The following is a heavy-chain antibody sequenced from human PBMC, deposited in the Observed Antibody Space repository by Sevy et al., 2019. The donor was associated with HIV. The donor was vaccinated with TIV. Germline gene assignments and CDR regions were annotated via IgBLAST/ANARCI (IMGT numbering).Heavy chain of an antibody. Sequence: GGSLRLSCAASGFTFSSYSMNWVRQAPGKGLEWVSSISSSSSYIYYADSVKGRFTISRDNAKNSLYLQMNSLRAEDTAVYYCARALGVEMATIPPFDIWGQGTMATVSS. CDR1: GFTFSSYS. J-gene: IGHJ3*02. CDR3: ARALGVEMATIPPFDI. D-gene: IGHD3-16*01. V-gene: IGHV3-21*01. CDR2: ISSSSSYI.